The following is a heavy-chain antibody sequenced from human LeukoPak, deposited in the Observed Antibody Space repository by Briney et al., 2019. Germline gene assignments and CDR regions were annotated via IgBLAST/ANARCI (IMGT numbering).Heavy chain of an antibody. CDR2: ISWNSGSI. CDR3: AKDIDCSSTSCYFGFAFDI. J-gene: IGHJ3*02. D-gene: IGHD2-2*01. Sequence: PGRSLRLSCAASGFTFDDYAMHWVRQAPGKGLEWVSGISWNSGSIGYADSVKGRFTISRDNAKNSLYLQMNSLRAEDMALYYCAKDIDCSSTSCYFGFAFDIWGQGTMVTVSS. CDR1: GFTFDDYA. V-gene: IGHV3-9*03.